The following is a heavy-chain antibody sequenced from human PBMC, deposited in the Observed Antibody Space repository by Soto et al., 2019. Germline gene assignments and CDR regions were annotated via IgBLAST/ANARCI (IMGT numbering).Heavy chain of an antibody. CDR2: VSTSAEVGAT. Sequence: EVQLLDSGGGLVKPGGSLRLSCSASGFSVTNAWMNWVRQAPGKGLEWVGRVSTSAEVGATHYAAPVKGRFTISRDDSINTVYLQMNSLRTEDTAVYYCTTGSVEGFWGHGTTVTVSS. V-gene: IGHV3-15*07. CDR3: TTGSVEGF. CDR1: GFSVTNAW. D-gene: IGHD2-15*01. J-gene: IGHJ6*02.